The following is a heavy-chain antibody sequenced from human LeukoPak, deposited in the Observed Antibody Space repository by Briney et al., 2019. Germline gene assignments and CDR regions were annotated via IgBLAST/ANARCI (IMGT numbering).Heavy chain of an antibody. CDR2: ISGSSSYI. V-gene: IGHV3-21*01. CDR1: GFTFSSYS. CDR3: ARDPYSSGWYKDAFDI. Sequence: GGSLRLSCAASGFTFSSYSMNWVRQAPGKGLEWVSSISGSSSYINYADSVKGRFTISRDNAQNSLFLQLNSLRAEDTAVYYCARDPYSSGWYKDAFDIWGQGTMVTVSS. J-gene: IGHJ3*02. D-gene: IGHD6-19*01.